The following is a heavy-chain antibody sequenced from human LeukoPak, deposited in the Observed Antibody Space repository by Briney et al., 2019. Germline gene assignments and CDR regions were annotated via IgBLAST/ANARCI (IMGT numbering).Heavy chain of an antibody. CDR2: ISSNGGST. V-gene: IGHV3-64*01. D-gene: IGHD3-16*02. CDR1: GFTFTTYA. CDR3: ARGKDDYVWGSYRLDT. J-gene: IGHJ5*02. Sequence: GGSLRLSCAASGFTFTTYAMHWVRQAPGKGLEYVSHISSNGGSTYYANSVKGRFTISRDNSENTLYLQMGSLRAEDMAVYYCARGKDDYVWGSYRLDTWGQGTLVTVSS.